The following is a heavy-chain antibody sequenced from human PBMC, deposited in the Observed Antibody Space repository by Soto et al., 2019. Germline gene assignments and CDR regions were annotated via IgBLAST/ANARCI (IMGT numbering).Heavy chain of an antibody. CDR2: IKQDGSER. D-gene: IGHD5-12*01. CDR3: ARWDNGYDF. CDR1: GFTISSYW. V-gene: IGHV3-7*01. J-gene: IGHJ4*02. Sequence: EVQLVESGGTLVQPGESLRLSCAASGFTISSYWMSWVRQAPGKGLEWVANIKQDGSERYYMGSVNGRFTISRDNAKNLLYLQMSSLTVEDTAVYYCARWDNGYDFGGQGTLVTISS.